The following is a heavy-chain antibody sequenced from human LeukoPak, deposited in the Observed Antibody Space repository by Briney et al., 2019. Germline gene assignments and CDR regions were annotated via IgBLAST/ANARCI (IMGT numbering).Heavy chain of an antibody. V-gene: IGHV3-30*04. Sequence: PGGSLTLSCTASGFTFSSYAMHWVRQAPDKGLEWVAVISFHGSDKYYADSVKGRFTISRDNSKNTLYLQMDSMRAEDTAVYYCVKEVHSSGWSMYLDYWGQGTPVTVSS. CDR1: GFTFSSYA. D-gene: IGHD6-19*01. CDR2: ISFHGSDK. J-gene: IGHJ4*02. CDR3: VKEVHSSGWSMYLDY.